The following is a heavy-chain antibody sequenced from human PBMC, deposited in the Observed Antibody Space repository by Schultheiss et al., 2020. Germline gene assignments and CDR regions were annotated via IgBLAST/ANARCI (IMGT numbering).Heavy chain of an antibody. D-gene: IGHD4-23*01. CDR1: GGSIRSRNYY. CDR2: FYYSGNT. CDR3: ARQGAGYGGNSGTFDY. V-gene: IGHV4-39*01. J-gene: IGHJ4*02. Sequence: SETLSLTCTVSGGSIRSRNYYWGWIRQPPGKGLEWIGSFYYSGNTYYNPPLKSRVTISVDTSKNQFSLKLSSVTVADTAVYFCARQGAGYGGNSGTFDYWGKGTLVTVSS.